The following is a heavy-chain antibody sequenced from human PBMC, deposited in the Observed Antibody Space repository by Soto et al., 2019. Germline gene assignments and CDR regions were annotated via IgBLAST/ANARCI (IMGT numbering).Heavy chain of an antibody. CDR1: GGSFSGYY. D-gene: IGHD3-10*01. CDR3: ARGSCGSGRSPGGGSWFDP. CDR2: INHSGST. V-gene: IGHV4-34*01. J-gene: IGHJ5*02. Sequence: SETLSLTCAVYGGSFSGYYWSWIRQPPGKGLEWIGEINHSGSTNYNPSLKSRVTISVDTSKNQFSLKLSSVTAADTAVYYCARGSCGSGRSPGGGSWFDPWGQGTLVT.